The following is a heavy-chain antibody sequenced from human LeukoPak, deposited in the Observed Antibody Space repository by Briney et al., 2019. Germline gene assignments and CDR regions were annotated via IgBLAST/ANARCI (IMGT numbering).Heavy chain of an antibody. Sequence: GGSLRLSCTASGFTFGDYAMSWVRQAPGKGLEWVGFIRSKAYGGTTEYAASVKGRFTISRDDSKSIAYLQVNSLKTEDTAVYYCTRDSGRYYGSGHDAFDIWGQGTMVTVSS. CDR2: IRSKAYGGTT. V-gene: IGHV3-49*04. CDR1: GFTFGDYA. D-gene: IGHD3-10*01. CDR3: TRDSGRYYGSGHDAFDI. J-gene: IGHJ3*02.